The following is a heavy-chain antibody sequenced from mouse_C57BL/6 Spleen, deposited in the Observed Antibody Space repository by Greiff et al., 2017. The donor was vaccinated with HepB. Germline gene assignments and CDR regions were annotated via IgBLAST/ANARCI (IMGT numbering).Heavy chain of an antibody. CDR2: IDPEDGAT. Sequence: EVQLQQSGAELVRPGASVKLSCTASGFNIKDYYMHWVKQRPEQGLEWIGRIDPEDGATEYAPKFQGKATMTADTSYNTAYLQLSSLTSEDTAVYYCTSYGNWYFDVWGTGTTVTVSS. J-gene: IGHJ1*03. CDR3: TSYGNWYFDV. D-gene: IGHD2-1*01. V-gene: IGHV14-1*01. CDR1: GFNIKDYY.